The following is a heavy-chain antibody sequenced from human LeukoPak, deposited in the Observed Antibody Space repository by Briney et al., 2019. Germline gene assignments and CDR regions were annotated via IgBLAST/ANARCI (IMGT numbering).Heavy chain of an antibody. Sequence: GGSLRLSCAASGFTFSNAWMSWVRQAPGKGLEWVGRIKSKTDGGTTDYAAPVKGRFTISRDNAKNTLYLQMNSLRAEDTAVYYCASDLGFYGFDLWGQGTMVTVSS. CDR3: ASDLGFYGFDL. CDR2: IKSKTDGGTT. CDR1: GFTFSNAW. V-gene: IGHV3-15*05. J-gene: IGHJ3*01. D-gene: IGHD2-21*01.